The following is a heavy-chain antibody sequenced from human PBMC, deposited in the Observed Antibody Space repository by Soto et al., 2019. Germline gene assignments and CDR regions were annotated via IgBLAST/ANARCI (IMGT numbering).Heavy chain of an antibody. D-gene: IGHD3-22*01. J-gene: IGHJ4*02. V-gene: IGHV1-3*01. CDR2: INAGNGNT. CDR3: SRDLGYYYDSSGYLPLGY. CDR1: GYIFTNYA. Sequence: GASVKVSCKASGYIFTNYAMHWVRQAPGQRLEWMGWINAGNGNTKYSQRFQDRVTITRDTSARTAYMEMSSLRSEDTALFYCSRDLGYYYDSSGYLPLGYWGQGTLVTVSS.